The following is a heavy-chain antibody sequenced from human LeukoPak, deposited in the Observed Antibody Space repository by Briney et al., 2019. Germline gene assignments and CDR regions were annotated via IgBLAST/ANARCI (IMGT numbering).Heavy chain of an antibody. CDR2: INPNSGGT. V-gene: IGHV1-2*02. D-gene: IGHD2-15*01. CDR3: ARGIVVVVAASREAWFDP. J-gene: IGHJ5*02. CDR1: GYTFTGYY. Sequence: ASVKVSCKASGYTFTGYYMHWVRQAPGQGLEWMGWINPNSGGTNYAQKFQGRVTMTRDMSTSTVYMELSSLRSEDTAVYYCARGIVVVVAASREAWFDPWGQGTLVTVSS.